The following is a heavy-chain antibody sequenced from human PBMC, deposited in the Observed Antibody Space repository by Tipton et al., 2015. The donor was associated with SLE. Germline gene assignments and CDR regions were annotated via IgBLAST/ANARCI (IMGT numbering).Heavy chain of an antibody. CDR2: INHSGST. Sequence: TLSLTCTIYRGSFSGSHWSWIRQPPGKGLEWIGEINHSGSTNYNPSLKSRVTISVDTSKNQFSLKLSSVTAADTAVYYCVREGFSGWTTAFDIWGQGTMVTVSS. CDR3: VREGFSGWTTAFDI. J-gene: IGHJ3*02. D-gene: IGHD6-19*01. V-gene: IGHV4-34*01. CDR1: RGSFSGSH.